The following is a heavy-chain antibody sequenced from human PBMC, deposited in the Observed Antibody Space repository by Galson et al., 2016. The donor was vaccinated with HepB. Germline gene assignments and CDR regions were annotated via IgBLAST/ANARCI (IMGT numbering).Heavy chain of an antibody. CDR1: GFTFSDYY. CDR2: ISSSGSTI. Sequence: SLRLSCAASGFTFSDYYMNWIRQAPGKGLEWVSSISSSGSTIYYADSVMGRFITSRDNAKNSLYLQMNSLRAEDTAVYYCARDRKVLLWFGEPEDYWGQGTLVSVSS. D-gene: IGHD3-10*01. CDR3: ARDRKVLLWFGEPEDY. J-gene: IGHJ4*02. V-gene: IGHV3-11*01.